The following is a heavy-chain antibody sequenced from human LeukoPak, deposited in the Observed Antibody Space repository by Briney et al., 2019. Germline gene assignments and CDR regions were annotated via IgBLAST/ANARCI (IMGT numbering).Heavy chain of an antibody. CDR1: GGTFSSYA. Sequence: ASVKVSCKASGGTFSSYAISWVRQAPGQGLEWMGGITPIFGTANYAQKFQGRVTITADKSTSTAYMELSSLRSEDTAVYYCASSDPRYCSSTSCYGWFDPWGQGTLVTVSS. CDR2: ITPIFGTA. V-gene: IGHV1-69*06. J-gene: IGHJ5*02. D-gene: IGHD2-2*01. CDR3: ASSDPRYCSSTSCYGWFDP.